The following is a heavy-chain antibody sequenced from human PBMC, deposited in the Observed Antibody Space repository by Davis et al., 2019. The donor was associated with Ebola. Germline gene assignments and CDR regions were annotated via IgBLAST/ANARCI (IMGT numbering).Heavy chain of an antibody. CDR3: ARVPLWFGELPRETDAFDI. J-gene: IGHJ3*02. CDR1: GFTFSSYG. Sequence: GESLKISCAASGFTFSSYGLHWVRQAPGKGLEWVAVISYDGSNKYYADSVKGRFTISRDNSKHTLYLQMNSLRAEDTAVYYCARVPLWFGELPRETDAFDIWGQGTMVTVSS. D-gene: IGHD3-10*01. CDR2: ISYDGSNK. V-gene: IGHV3-30*03.